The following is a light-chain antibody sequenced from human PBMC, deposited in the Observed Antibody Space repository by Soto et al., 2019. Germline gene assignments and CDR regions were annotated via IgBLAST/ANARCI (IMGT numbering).Light chain of an antibody. CDR3: QQYNIWPLWT. Sequence: EIVMTQSPATLSVSPGDRATLCCRSSESVTSSLAWYQQKPGQPPRLLIYAASTRATDVPARFSGGGSETEFTLTISSLQSEDFAVYFCQQYNIWPLWTFGQGTKVDI. CDR1: ESVTSS. J-gene: IGKJ1*01. V-gene: IGKV3-15*01. CDR2: AAS.